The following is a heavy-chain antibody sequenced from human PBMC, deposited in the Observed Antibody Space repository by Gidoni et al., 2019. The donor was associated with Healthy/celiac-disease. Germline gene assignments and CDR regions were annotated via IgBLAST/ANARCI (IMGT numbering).Heavy chain of an antibody. CDR1: GFTVSSYA. J-gene: IGHJ4*02. CDR3: VKGPYSSGWRHQFDY. Sequence: EVQLVESGGGLVQPGGSLRLSCSASGFTVSSYAMHWVRQAPGKGLEYVSAISSNGGSTYYADSVKGRFTISRDNSKNTLYLQMSSLRAEDTAVYYCVKGPYSSGWRHQFDYWGQGTLVTVSS. D-gene: IGHD6-19*01. CDR2: ISSNGGST. V-gene: IGHV3-64D*08.